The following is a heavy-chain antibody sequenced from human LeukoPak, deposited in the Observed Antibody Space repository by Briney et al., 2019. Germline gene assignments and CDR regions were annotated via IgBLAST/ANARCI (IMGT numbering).Heavy chain of an antibody. CDR2: ISGSGGST. Sequence: GGSLRLSCAASGFTFSNYAMSWVRQAPGKGLEWVSTISGSGGSTYYADSVKGRFTISRDNSKNTLYLQMNSLRAEDTAVYYCAKDMDSKWYYYGSGSCLPFDYWGQGTLVTVSS. V-gene: IGHV3-23*01. J-gene: IGHJ4*02. CDR1: GFTFSNYA. D-gene: IGHD3-10*01. CDR3: AKDMDSKWYYYGSGSCLPFDY.